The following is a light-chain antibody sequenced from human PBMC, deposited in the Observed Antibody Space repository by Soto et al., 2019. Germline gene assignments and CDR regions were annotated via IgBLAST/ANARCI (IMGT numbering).Light chain of an antibody. J-gene: IGLJ1*01. Sequence: QSALTQPASVSGSPGQSITISCTGTSSDVGGYNYVSWYEQHPDKAPKLMIYEVSNRPSGVSNRFSGSKSGNTASLTISGLQAEDEAAYYCSSYTSSSIDYVFGTGTKLTVL. CDR3: SSYTSSSIDYV. V-gene: IGLV2-14*01. CDR1: SSDVGGYNY. CDR2: EVS.